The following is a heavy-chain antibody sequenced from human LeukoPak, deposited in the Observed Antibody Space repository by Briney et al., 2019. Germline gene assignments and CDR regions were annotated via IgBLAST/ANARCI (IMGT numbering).Heavy chain of an antibody. CDR2: ISSSGSTI. J-gene: IGHJ4*02. CDR3: ARDHSKDGYSSY. Sequence: TGGSLRLSCAASGFTFSDYYVSWIRQAPGKGLEWVSYISSSGSTIYYADSVKGRFTISRDNAKNSLYLQMNSLRAEDTAVYYCARDHSKDGYSSYWGQGTLVTVSS. CDR1: GFTFSDYY. V-gene: IGHV3-11*04. D-gene: IGHD5-18*01.